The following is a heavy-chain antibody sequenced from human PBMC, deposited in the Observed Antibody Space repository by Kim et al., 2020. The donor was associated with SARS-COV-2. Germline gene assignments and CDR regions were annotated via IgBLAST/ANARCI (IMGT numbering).Heavy chain of an antibody. CDR1: GYTFTNYG. D-gene: IGHD2-8*01. CDR2: VNAGNGDT. V-gene: IGHV1-3*01. Sequence: ASVKVSCKASGYTFTNYGVHWVRQAPGQSLGWMGWVNAGNGDTHYSPKFQDRVTITRDTSATTAYMELSSLRSEDTAVYYCTRPSFCAYGICPFYDYWGQGTLVTVSS. J-gene: IGHJ4*02. CDR3: TRPSFCAYGICPFYDY.